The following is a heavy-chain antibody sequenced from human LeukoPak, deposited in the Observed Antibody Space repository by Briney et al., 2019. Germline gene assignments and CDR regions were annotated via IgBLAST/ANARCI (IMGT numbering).Heavy chain of an antibody. CDR1: GGSISGYY. V-gene: IGHV4-59*08. Sequence: SETLSLTCTVAGGSISGYYWSWIRQPPGKGLEWIGYIYYSGSTNYNPSLKSRVTISVDMSKNQFSLKLSSVTAADTAVYYCARRFVGYDSSWGASDIWGLGTMVTVSS. D-gene: IGHD6-13*01. CDR3: ARRFVGYDSSWGASDI. J-gene: IGHJ3*02. CDR2: IYYSGST.